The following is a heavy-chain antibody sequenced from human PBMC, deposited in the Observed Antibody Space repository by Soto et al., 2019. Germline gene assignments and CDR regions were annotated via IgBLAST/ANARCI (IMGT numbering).Heavy chain of an antibody. CDR1: GYTFTGYY. CDR3: ARGPTPYTAMVTFTLDY. CDR2: INPNSGGT. D-gene: IGHD5-18*01. J-gene: IGHJ4*02. Sequence: QVQLVQSGAEVKKPGASVKVSCKASGYTFTGYYMHWVRQAPGQGLEWMGWINPNSGGTNYAQKFQGWVTMTRDTSISTAYMELSRLRSDDTAVYYCARGPTPYTAMVTFTLDYCGQGTLVTVSS. V-gene: IGHV1-2*04.